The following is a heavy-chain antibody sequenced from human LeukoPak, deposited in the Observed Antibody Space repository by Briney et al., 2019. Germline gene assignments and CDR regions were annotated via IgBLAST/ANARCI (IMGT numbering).Heavy chain of an antibody. CDR1: GFTFSDYN. CDR2: ISRSGSTK. CDR3: AKVHGGSYFNVFARGYFDY. D-gene: IGHD1-26*01. V-gene: IGHV3-11*01. Sequence: PGGSLRLSCAASGFTFSDYNMRWIRQAPGKGLEWVSSISRSGSTKYYADSVKGRFTISRDNAKNSLSLQMNSLRAEDTAVYYCAKVHGGSYFNVFARGYFDYWGQGTLVTVSS. J-gene: IGHJ4*02.